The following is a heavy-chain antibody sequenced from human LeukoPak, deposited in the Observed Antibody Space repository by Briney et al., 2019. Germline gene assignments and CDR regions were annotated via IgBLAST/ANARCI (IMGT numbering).Heavy chain of an antibody. Sequence: ASVKVSCKASGYTFTGYYMHWVRQAPGQGLEWMGGIIPIFGTANYAQKFQGRVTITADESTSTAYMELSSLRSEDTAVYYCAREGVPAAINWFDPWGQGTLVTVSS. D-gene: IGHD2-2*01. J-gene: IGHJ5*02. V-gene: IGHV1-69*13. CDR3: AREGVPAAINWFDP. CDR2: IIPIFGTA. CDR1: GYTFTGYY.